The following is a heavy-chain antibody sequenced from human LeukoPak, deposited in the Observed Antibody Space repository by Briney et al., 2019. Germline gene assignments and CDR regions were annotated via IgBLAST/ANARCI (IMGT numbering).Heavy chain of an antibody. Sequence: GESLKISCKGSGYSFTSHWIAWVRQVPGKDLEWMGIIYPADSDTRYSPSFQGQVTISADKSITTAYLQWSSLKASDTAMYYCARPPSVGSPYDGFDIWGQGTMVSVSS. V-gene: IGHV5-51*01. D-gene: IGHD1-26*01. CDR3: ARPPSVGSPYDGFDI. CDR2: IYPADSDT. CDR1: GYSFTSHW. J-gene: IGHJ3*02.